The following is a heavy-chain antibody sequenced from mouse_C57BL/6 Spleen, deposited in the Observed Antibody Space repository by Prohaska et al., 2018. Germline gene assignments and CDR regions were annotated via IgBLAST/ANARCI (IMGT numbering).Heavy chain of an antibody. J-gene: IGHJ1*03. CDR2: IDPETGGT. CDR1: GYTFTDYE. D-gene: IGHD1-1*01. V-gene: IGHV1-15*01. Sequence: QVQLQQSGAELVRPGASVTLSCKASGYTFTDYEMHWVKQTPVHGLEWIGAIDPETGGTAYNQKFKGKAILTADKSCSTAYMELRSLTSEDSAVYYCTSPHDYGSSFWYFDVWGTGTTVTVSS. CDR3: TSPHDYGSSFWYFDV.